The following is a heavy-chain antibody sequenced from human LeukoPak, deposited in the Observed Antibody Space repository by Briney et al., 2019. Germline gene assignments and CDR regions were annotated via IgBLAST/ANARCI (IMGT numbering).Heavy chain of an antibody. CDR2: INHSGST. V-gene: IGHV4-34*01. D-gene: IGHD3-10*01. CDR1: GGSFSGYY. Sequence: SETLSLTCAVYGGSFSGYYWSWIRQPPGKGLEWIGEINHSGSTNYNPSLKSRVTISVDTSKNQFSLKLSSVTAADTAVYYCARNRVPIGSSGFDPWGQGTLVTVSS. CDR3: ARNRVPIGSSGFDP. J-gene: IGHJ5*02.